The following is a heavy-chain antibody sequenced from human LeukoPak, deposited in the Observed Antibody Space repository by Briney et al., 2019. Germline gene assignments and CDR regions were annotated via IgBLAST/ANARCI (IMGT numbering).Heavy chain of an antibody. J-gene: IGHJ5*02. CDR3: AATDSSGYYYGGWFDP. Sequence: ASVKVSCKASGYTFTSYAMNWVQQAPGQGLEWMGWMNPNSGNTGYAQKFQGRVTMTRNTSISTAYMELSSLRSEDTAVYYCAATDSSGYYYGGWFDPWGQGTLVTVSS. V-gene: IGHV1-8*02. CDR2: MNPNSGNT. D-gene: IGHD3-22*01. CDR1: GYTFTSYA.